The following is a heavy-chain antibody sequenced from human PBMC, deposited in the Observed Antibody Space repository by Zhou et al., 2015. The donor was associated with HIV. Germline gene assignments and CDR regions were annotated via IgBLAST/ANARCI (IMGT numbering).Heavy chain of an antibody. J-gene: IGHJ4*02. CDR1: GFTVSSNY. Sequence: EEQLVESGGNLTQPGGSLRLSCAASGFTVSSNYMSWVRQTPGKGLEWVSVIYSGGSTYYADSVKGRFTISRDNAKNTVYLQMNSLRGEDTALYYCARGLFGASVGHDCWGQGTLVTVSA. CDR2: IYSGGST. V-gene: IGHV3-53*01. D-gene: IGHD3-16*01. CDR3: ARGLFGASVGHDC.